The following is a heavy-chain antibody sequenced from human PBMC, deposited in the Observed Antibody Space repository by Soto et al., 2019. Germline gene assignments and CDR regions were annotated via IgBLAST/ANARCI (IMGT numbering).Heavy chain of an antibody. J-gene: IGHJ5*02. CDR2: IHYSGTT. CDR3: ARAWTATAGWAKWFDL. V-gene: IGHV4-31*03. Sequence: QVQLQESGPGLVEPSQTLSLTCTVSGGSISGGGYYWSWIRQHPGKGLEWIGYIHYSGTTYYNPSLKGRLTISVDTSKTQFSLKLSSVTAADTAVYYCARAWTATAGWAKWFDLWGQGTLVTVSS. CDR1: GGSISGGGYY. D-gene: IGHD6-13*01.